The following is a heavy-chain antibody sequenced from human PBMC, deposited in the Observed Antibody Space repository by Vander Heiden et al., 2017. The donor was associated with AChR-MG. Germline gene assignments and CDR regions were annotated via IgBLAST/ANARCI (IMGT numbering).Heavy chain of an antibody. Sequence: QLQLQESGPGLVKPSATLSLTCTVSGGSISSSSYYWGWIRQPPGKGLEWIGSIYYSGSTYYNPSLKSRVTISVDTSKNQFSLKLSSVTAADTAVYYCARHIEAARPYYYYYMDVWGKGTTVTVSS. D-gene: IGHD6-6*01. V-gene: IGHV4-39*01. CDR1: GGSISSSSYY. J-gene: IGHJ6*03. CDR3: ARHIEAARPYYYYYMDV. CDR2: IYYSGST.